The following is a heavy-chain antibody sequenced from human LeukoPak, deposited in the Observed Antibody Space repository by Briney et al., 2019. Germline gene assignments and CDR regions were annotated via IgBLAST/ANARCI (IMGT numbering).Heavy chain of an antibody. CDR3: ARDSGGSGYLWFDP. Sequence: SETLSLTCTVSGGSISSYYWSWIRQPAGKGLEWIGRIYTSGSTNYNPSLKSRVSISVDASKNQFSLRLNSVTAADTAVYYCARDSGGSGYLWFDPWGQGTLVTVSS. J-gene: IGHJ5*02. D-gene: IGHD3-3*01. V-gene: IGHV4-4*07. CDR2: IYTSGST. CDR1: GGSISSYY.